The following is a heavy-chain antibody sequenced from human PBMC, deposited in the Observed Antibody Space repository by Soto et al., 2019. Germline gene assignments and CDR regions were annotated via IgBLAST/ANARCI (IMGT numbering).Heavy chain of an antibody. Sequence: EVQLVESGGGLIQPGGSLRLSCAASGFTVSSNYMSWVRQAPGEVLEWVSVLYSGGTTYYADSVKGRFTISRDNSKNTLYLQMTRLRAEDTAVYYCARETVTSGGGAFDIWGQGTMVTVSS. CDR3: ARETVTSGGGAFDI. V-gene: IGHV3-53*01. CDR1: GFTVSSNY. J-gene: IGHJ3*02. CDR2: LYSGGTT. D-gene: IGHD4-17*01.